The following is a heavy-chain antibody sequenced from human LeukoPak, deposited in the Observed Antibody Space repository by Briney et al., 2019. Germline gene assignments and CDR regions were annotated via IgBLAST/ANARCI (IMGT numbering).Heavy chain of an antibody. V-gene: IGHV3-30-3*01. CDR3: ARANYYYDRSGYSVDY. CDR2: ISYDGSNK. D-gene: IGHD3-22*01. CDR1: GFTFSSYA. Sequence: GGSLRLSCAASGFTFSSYAMHWVRQAPGKGLEWVAVISYDGSNKYYADSVKGRFTISRDNSKNTLYLQMNSLRAEDTAVYYCARANYYYDRSGYSVDYWGQGTLVTVSS. J-gene: IGHJ4*02.